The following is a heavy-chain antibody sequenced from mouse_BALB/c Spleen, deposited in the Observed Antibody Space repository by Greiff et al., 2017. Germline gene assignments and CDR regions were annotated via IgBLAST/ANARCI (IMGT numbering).Heavy chain of an antibody. J-gene: IGHJ1*01. CDR3: AQGYYYGSSYGYFDV. V-gene: IGHV2-2*02. D-gene: IGHD1-1*01. CDR1: GFSLTSYG. Sequence: VKVVESGPGLVQPSQSLSITCTVSGFSLTSYGVHWVRQSPGKGLEWLGVIWSGGSTDYNAAFISRLSISKDNSKSQVFFKMNSLQANDTAIYYCAQGYYYGSSYGYFDVWGAGTTVTVSS. CDR2: IWSGGST.